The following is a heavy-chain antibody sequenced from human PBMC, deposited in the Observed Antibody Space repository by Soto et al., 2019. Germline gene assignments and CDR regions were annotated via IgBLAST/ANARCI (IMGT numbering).Heavy chain of an antibody. Sequence: SLRLCCAASGFTVSAYEMSWVRQAAGKGLEWISYISSSGSTIHYADSVKGRFSISRDNAKKSLFLQMNSLRAEDTAVYYCVREAPCSNGVCQFDYWGRGTLVTVYS. CDR2: ISSSGSTI. CDR3: VREAPCSNGVCQFDY. CDR1: GFTVSAYE. V-gene: IGHV3-48*03. D-gene: IGHD2-8*01. J-gene: IGHJ4*02.